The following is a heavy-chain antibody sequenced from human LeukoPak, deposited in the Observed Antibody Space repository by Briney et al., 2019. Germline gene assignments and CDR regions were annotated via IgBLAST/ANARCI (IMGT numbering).Heavy chain of an antibody. Sequence: PGGSLRLSCAASGFTFDDYAMHWVRQAPGKGLEWVSGISWNSGSIGYADSVKGRFTISRDNAKNSLYLQMNSLRAEDTALYYCAIQSLVGVLRYFDWKFDYWGQGTLVTVSS. CDR3: AIQSLVGVLRYFDWKFDY. J-gene: IGHJ4*02. D-gene: IGHD3-9*01. CDR1: GFTFDDYA. V-gene: IGHV3-9*01. CDR2: ISWNSGSI.